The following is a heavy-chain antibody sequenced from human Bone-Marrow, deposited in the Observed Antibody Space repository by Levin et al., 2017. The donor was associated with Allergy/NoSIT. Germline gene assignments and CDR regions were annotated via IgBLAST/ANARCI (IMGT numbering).Heavy chain of an antibody. CDR3: AKDYQGYTNY. CDR2: TSPDGSNK. J-gene: IGHJ4*02. Sequence: LSLTCAASGFPFSSYGMHWVRQAPGKGLEWVALTSPDGSNKYYADSVKGRFPISRDNSKNTLYLQMNSLRAEDTAVYFCAKDYQGYTNYWGQGTLVTVSP. D-gene: IGHD5-24*01. CDR1: GFPFSSYG. V-gene: IGHV3-30*18.